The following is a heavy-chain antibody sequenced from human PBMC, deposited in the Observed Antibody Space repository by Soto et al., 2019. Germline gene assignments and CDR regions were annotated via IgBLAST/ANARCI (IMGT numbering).Heavy chain of an antibody. CDR3: AKGQFYDYGDGVVDYWYFDL. V-gene: IGHV3-23*01. J-gene: IGHJ2*01. Sequence: EVQLLESGGGLVQPGGSLRLSCAASGFTFSSYAMSWVRQAPGKGLEWVSAISGSGGSTYYADSVKGRFTISRDNSKNTLYLQMNSLRAEDTAVYYCAKGQFYDYGDGVVDYWYFDLWGRGTLVTVSS. D-gene: IGHD4-17*01. CDR1: GFTFSSYA. CDR2: ISGSGGST.